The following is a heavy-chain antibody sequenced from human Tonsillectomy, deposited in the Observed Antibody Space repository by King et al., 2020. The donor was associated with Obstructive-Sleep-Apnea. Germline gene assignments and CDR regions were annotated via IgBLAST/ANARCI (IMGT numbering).Heavy chain of an antibody. CDR3: ARVGYYYGSGSYLYYFDY. V-gene: IGHV3-48*01. D-gene: IGHD3-10*01. CDR2: ISSSSSTI. J-gene: IGHJ4*02. CDR1: GFTFSSHS. Sequence: VQLVESGGGLVQPGGSLRLSCAASGFTFSSHSMNWVRQAPGKGLEWVSYISSSSSTIYYADSVKGRFTISRDKAKNSLYLQMNSLRAEDTAVYYCARVGYYYGSGSYLYYFDYWGQGTLVTVSS.